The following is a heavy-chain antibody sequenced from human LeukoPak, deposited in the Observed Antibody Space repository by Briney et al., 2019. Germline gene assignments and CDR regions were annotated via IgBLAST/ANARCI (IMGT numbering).Heavy chain of an antibody. CDR1: GGTFSSYA. CDR3: ARGPITTRSHFDY. Sequence: SVKVSCKASGGTFSSYAISWVRQAPGQGLEWMGGIIPIFATANYAQKFQGRVTITADESTSTAYMELSSLRSEDTAVYYCARGPITTRSHFDYWGQGTLVNVSS. D-gene: IGHD3-22*01. V-gene: IGHV1-69*13. CDR2: IIPIFATA. J-gene: IGHJ4*02.